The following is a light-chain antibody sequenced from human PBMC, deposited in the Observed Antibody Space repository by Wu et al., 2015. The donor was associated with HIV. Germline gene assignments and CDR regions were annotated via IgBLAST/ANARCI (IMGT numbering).Light chain of an antibody. V-gene: IGKV1-33*01. CDR3: QQYGYLPLT. CDR1: QDMSNF. J-gene: IGKJ4*01. Sequence: DIQMTQSPPSLSASVGDRVTITCQASQDMSNFLNWYQQKPGKAPKLLVFDASNLETGVPSRFSGSGSGTHFTFTISSLQPEDTATYYCQQYGYLPLTFGGGTKVEIK. CDR2: DAS.